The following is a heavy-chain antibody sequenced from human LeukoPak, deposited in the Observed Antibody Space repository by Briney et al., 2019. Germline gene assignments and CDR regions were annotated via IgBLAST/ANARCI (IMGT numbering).Heavy chain of an antibody. CDR2: NNHSGST. CDR1: GGSFSGYY. V-gene: IGHV4-34*01. CDR3: ARVTYYYDSSGYYYERYYYGMDV. D-gene: IGHD3-22*01. J-gene: IGHJ6*02. Sequence: SETLSLTCAVYGGSFSGYYWSWIRQPPGKGLEWVWENNHSGSTNYNPSLKSRVTISVDTSKNQFSLKLSSVTAADTAVYYCARVTYYYDSSGYYYERYYYGMDVWGQGTTVTVSS.